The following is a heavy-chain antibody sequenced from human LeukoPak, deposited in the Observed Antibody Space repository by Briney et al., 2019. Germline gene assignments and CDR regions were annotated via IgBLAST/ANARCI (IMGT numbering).Heavy chain of an antibody. CDR2: ISGSGGNT. CDR3: AKEGMIVVAPASFFDY. Sequence: GGSLRLSCAASGFTFSSYAMSWVRQAPGKGLEWVSAISGSGGNTYYADSVKGRFTISRDNSKNTLYLQMNSLRAEDTAVYYCAKEGMIVVAPASFFDYWGQGTLVTVSS. V-gene: IGHV3-23*01. D-gene: IGHD3-22*01. J-gene: IGHJ4*02. CDR1: GFTFSSYA.